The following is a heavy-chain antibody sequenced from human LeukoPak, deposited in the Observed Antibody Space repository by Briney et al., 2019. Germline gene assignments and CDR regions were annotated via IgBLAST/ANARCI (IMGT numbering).Heavy chain of an antibody. J-gene: IGHJ4*02. CDR3: ATLSEQQLVADY. CDR1: GDSISSGGYS. Sequence: PSETLSLTCAVSGDSISSGGYSWSWIRQPPGKGLEWIRYIYHSGSTYYNPSLKSRVTISVDRSKNQFSLKLSSVTAADTAVYYCATLSEQQLVADYWGQGTLVTVSS. CDR2: IYHSGST. V-gene: IGHV4-30-2*01. D-gene: IGHD6-13*01.